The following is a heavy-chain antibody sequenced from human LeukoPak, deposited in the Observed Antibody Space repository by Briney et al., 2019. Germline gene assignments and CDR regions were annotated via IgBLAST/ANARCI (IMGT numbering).Heavy chain of an antibody. V-gene: IGHV4-59*01. Sequence: SETLSLTCTVSGGSISSYYWSWIRQSPGKGLEWIGYVYYSGRTNYSPSLKSRVTISVDTSKNQFSLKLSSVTAADTAVYYCARGWKYRNGYTVTELGSGYFDYWGQGTLVTVSS. CDR2: VYYSGRT. CDR1: GGSISSYY. CDR3: ARGWKYRNGYTVTELGSGYFDY. J-gene: IGHJ4*02. D-gene: IGHD5-18*01.